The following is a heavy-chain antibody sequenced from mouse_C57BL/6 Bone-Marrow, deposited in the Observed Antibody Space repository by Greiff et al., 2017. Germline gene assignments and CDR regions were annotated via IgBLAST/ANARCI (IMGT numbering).Heavy chain of an antibody. CDR1: GYTFTSYG. Sequence: QVQLQQSGAELARPGASVKLSCKASGYTFTSYGISWVKQRTGQGLEWIGEIYPRSGNTYYNEKFKGKATLTADKSSSTAYMELRSLTSEDSAVYFCARPLFEGYWGQGTTLTVSS. CDR3: ARPLFEGY. CDR2: IYPRSGNT. V-gene: IGHV1-81*01. J-gene: IGHJ2*01.